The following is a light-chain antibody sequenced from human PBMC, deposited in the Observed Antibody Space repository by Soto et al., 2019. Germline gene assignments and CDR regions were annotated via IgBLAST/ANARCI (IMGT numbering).Light chain of an antibody. CDR1: QSVRSW. CDR2: DAS. J-gene: IGKJ4*01. Sequence: IHVTHSPPTLSASVGDRVTITCRASQSVRSWLAWYQQKPGRAPKFLIYDASSLESGVPSRFSGSGSGTEFTLTISNLQPDDFATYYCQQYDNYPLTFGGGTKVDIK. V-gene: IGKV1-5*01. CDR3: QQYDNYPLT.